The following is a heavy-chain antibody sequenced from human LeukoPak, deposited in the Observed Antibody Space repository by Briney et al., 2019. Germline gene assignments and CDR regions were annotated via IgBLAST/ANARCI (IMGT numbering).Heavy chain of an antibody. V-gene: IGHV1-69*05. CDR3: ARGRWSGYYEFDY. CDR2: IIPIFGTA. J-gene: IGHJ4*02. Sequence: ASAKFSCKASGSTFSSYAISWVRQAPGKGLEWMGGIIPIFGTANYAQKFQGRVTITTDESTSTAYMELSSLRSEDTAVYYCARGRWSGYYEFDYWGQGTLVTVSS. D-gene: IGHD3-3*01. CDR1: GSTFSSYA.